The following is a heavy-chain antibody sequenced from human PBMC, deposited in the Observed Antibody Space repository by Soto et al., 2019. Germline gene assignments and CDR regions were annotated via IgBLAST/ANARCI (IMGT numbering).Heavy chain of an antibody. CDR2: IYYSGST. CDR1: GGSVSSGSYY. D-gene: IGHD6-13*01. V-gene: IGHV4-61*01. Sequence: SDTLSLTCTVSGGSVSSGSYYWSWIRQPPGKGLEWIGYIYYSGSTNYNPSLKSRVTISVDTSKNQFSLKLSSVTAADTAVYYCARAAGHQTSYYYDGMDVWGQGTTVPS. CDR3: ARAAGHQTSYYYDGMDV. J-gene: IGHJ6*02.